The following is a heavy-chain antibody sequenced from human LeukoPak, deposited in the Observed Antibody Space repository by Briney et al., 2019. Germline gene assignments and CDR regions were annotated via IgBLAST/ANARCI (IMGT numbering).Heavy chain of an antibody. CDR2: ISGSGGST. D-gene: IGHD4-17*01. Sequence: GGSLRLPCAASGVTLSSYAMSWVRQAPGKGLEWVSAISGSGGSTYYADSVKGRFTISRDNSKNTLYLQMNSLRAEDTAVYYCARVPTTYGDYYYYGMDVWGQGTTVTVSS. CDR3: ARVPTTYGDYYYYGMDV. V-gene: IGHV3-23*01. J-gene: IGHJ6*02. CDR1: GVTLSSYA.